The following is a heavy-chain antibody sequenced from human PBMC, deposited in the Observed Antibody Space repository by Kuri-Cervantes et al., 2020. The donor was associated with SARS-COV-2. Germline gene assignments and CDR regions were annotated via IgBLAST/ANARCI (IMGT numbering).Heavy chain of an antibody. V-gene: IGHV3-21*01. CDR1: GFTFSSYS. J-gene: IGHJ5*02. D-gene: IGHD2-21*01. CDR3: SEDGGGDLNWFDP. CDR2: ISSSSSYI. Sequence: GESLKISCAASGFTFSSYSMNWVRQAPGKGLEWVSSISSSSSYIYYADSVKGRFTISRDNAKNSLYLQMNSLRAEDTAVYYCSEDGGGDLNWFDPWGQGTLVTVSS.